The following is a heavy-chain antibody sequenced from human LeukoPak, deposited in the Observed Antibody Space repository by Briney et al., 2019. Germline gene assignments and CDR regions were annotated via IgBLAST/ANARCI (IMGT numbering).Heavy chain of an antibody. CDR3: APSIAVAEDY. CDR2: ISGSGGST. J-gene: IGHJ4*02. Sequence: GGSLRLSCAASGFTFSSYAMSWVRQAPGKGREWVSAISGSGGSTYYADSVKGRFTISRDNSKNTLYLQMNSLRAHDTAVYYCAPSIAVAEDYWGQGTLVTVSS. CDR1: GFTFSSYA. D-gene: IGHD6-19*01. V-gene: IGHV3-23*01.